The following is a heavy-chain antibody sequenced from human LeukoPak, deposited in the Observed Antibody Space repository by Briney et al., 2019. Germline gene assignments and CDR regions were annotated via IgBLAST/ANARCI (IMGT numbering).Heavy chain of an antibody. J-gene: IGHJ6*03. D-gene: IGHD4-17*01. CDR2: IIPIFGTA. CDR1: GGTFSSYA. CDR3: ARVPMTTVTTRYYYYYYMDV. Sequence: ASVKVSCKASGGTFSSYAISWVRQAPGQGLEWMGGIIPIFGTANYAQKFQGRVTITADESTSTAYMELSSLRSEDTAVYYCARVPMTTVTTRYYYYYYMDVWGKGTTVTISS. V-gene: IGHV1-69*13.